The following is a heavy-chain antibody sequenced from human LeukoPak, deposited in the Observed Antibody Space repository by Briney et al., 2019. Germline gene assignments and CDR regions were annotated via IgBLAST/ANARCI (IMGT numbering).Heavy chain of an antibody. CDR3: VKERSPYNAFDI. V-gene: IGHV3-33*06. CDR2: IWSDGNNR. CDR1: GFTFSTYG. D-gene: IGHD2-21*01. Sequence: GRSLRRSCAASGFTFSTYGRHWLRQAPGKGLEWVAVIWSDGNNRFYADSVKGRFTFSRDNSKNTLSLQMNRLIAEDTAIYDRVKERSPYNAFDIWGQGTMVTVSS. J-gene: IGHJ3*02.